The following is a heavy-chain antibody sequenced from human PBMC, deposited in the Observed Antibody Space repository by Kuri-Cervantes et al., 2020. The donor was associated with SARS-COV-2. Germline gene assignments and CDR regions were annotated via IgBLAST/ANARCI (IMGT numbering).Heavy chain of an antibody. J-gene: IGHJ4*03. CDR2: SFYSGST. CDR3: ARATLVRYFDC. Sequence: GSLRLSCTVSGGSITSDYLWGWIRQPPGKGLEWIGNSFYSGSTFYNPSLKSRVTTSVDTSKNQFSLELSSVTAADTAVYYCARATLVRYFDCLSQGTTVTVSS. CDR1: GGSITSDYL. D-gene: IGHD2-2*01. V-gene: IGHV4-39*01.